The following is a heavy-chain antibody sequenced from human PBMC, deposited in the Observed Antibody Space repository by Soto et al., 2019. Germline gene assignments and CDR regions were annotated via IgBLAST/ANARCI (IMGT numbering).Heavy chain of an antibody. Sequence: GASVKVSCKASGYTFTSYYFHWVRQAAGQGLEWLGAINPTNGRSTYAQNFQGRVTMTRDTSTSTVYLELSSLKSEDTAVYYCARGLRFGDLSNLNWFDPWGQGTLVTVSS. CDR2: INPTNGRS. J-gene: IGHJ5*02. V-gene: IGHV1-46*03. CDR3: ARGLRFGDLSNLNWFDP. CDR1: GYTFTSYY. D-gene: IGHD3-10*01.